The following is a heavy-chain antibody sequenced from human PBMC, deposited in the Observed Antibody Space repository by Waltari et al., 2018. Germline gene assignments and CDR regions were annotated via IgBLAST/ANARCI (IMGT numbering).Heavy chain of an antibody. Sequence: EVQLVESGGGLVQPGVYLRLSCVASGLPFRDNAMHWVRQVPGKGLAAIAAIIADGSGTNYADSVKGRFTISRDNSKNTVYLQMGSLRAEDTALYYCAREVWGYMESWGQGTTVTVSS. CDR1: GLPFRDNA. V-gene: IGHV3-64*07. CDR3: AREVWGYMES. D-gene: IGHD3-16*01. CDR2: IIADGSGT. J-gene: IGHJ6*02.